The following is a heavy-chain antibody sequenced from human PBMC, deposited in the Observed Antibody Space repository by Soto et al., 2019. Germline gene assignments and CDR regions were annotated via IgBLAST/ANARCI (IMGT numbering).Heavy chain of an antibody. V-gene: IGHV1-69*01. CDR3: AFNPPADYGDYGDFQH. CDR1: GGTFSSYA. Sequence: QVQLVQSGAEVKKPGSSVKVSCKASGGTFSSYAISWVRQAPGQGLEWMGGIIPIFGTENYAQKFQGRVTITADESTSTAYMELSSLRSEDTAVYYCAFNPPADYGDYGDFQHWGQGTLVTVSS. J-gene: IGHJ1*01. D-gene: IGHD4-17*01. CDR2: IIPIFGTE.